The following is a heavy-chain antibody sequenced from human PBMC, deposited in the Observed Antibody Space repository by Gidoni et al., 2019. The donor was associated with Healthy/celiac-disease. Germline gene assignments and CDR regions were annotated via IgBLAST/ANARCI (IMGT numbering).Heavy chain of an antibody. D-gene: IGHD6-13*01. CDR2: ISGSGGST. CDR3: AKDAIPIAAAGLFDY. CDR1: GFTFSSYA. J-gene: IGHJ4*02. V-gene: IGHV3-23*01. Sequence: EVQLLESGGGLVQPGGSLRLSCAASGFTFSSYAMSWVRQAPGTGLGLVSAISGSGGSTYYADSVKGRFTISRDNSKNTLYLQMNSLRAEDTAVYYCAKDAIPIAAAGLFDYWGQGTLVTVSS.